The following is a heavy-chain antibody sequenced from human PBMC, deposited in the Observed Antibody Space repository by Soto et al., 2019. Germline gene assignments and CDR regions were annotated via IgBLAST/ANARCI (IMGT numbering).Heavy chain of an antibody. J-gene: IGHJ5*02. D-gene: IGHD3-10*01. Sequence: PSETLSLTCRVSGGSITSRSHYWGWIRQPPGKGLEWIVSNHYTGHGYYNKSLKSRVTVSVDTAKNEFSLKLTSVTAADTAVYYFARLPLGPDYYLNWFDPCGRLTLVTSSS. V-gene: IGHV4-39*01. CDR2: NHYTGHG. CDR3: ARLPLGPDYYLNWFDP. CDR1: GGSITSRSHY.